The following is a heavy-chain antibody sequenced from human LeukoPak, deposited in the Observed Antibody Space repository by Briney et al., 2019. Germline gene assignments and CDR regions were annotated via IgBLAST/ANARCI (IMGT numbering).Heavy chain of an antibody. Sequence: SVKVSCKASGGTFSSYAISWVRQAPGQGLEWMGGIIPIFGTANYAQKFQGRVTITADESTSTAYMELSSLRAEDTAVYYCAKASGEMATITGIDYWGQGTLVTVSS. CDR1: GGTFSSYA. CDR3: AKASGEMATITGIDY. D-gene: IGHD5-24*01. CDR2: IIPIFGTA. V-gene: IGHV1-69*13. J-gene: IGHJ4*02.